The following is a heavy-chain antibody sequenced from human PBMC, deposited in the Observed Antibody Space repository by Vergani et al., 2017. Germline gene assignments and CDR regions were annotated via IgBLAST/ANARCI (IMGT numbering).Heavy chain of an antibody. J-gene: IGHJ6*03. Sequence: QITLKESGPTLVKPTQTLTLTCTFSGFSLNTRGVSVAWIRQPPGKALDWLALIYWNDDQHYSPSLNNSVTITKDTSKNQVVLTMTNMDYVDTGTYYCVYRRTEFGTTGCFYPFYYYYYMDVWGKGTTVTVSS. CDR1: GFSLNTRGVS. D-gene: IGHD1-7*01. CDR2: IYWNDDQ. CDR3: VYRRTEFGTTGCFYPFYYYYYMDV. V-gene: IGHV2-5*04.